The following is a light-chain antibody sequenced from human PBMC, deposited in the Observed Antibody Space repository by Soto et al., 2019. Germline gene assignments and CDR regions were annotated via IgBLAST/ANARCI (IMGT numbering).Light chain of an antibody. CDR3: QQLTSFPFT. CDR2: DVS. Sequence: DIQMTQSPSTLSASVGDRVTITCRASQTISSWLAWYQQKPGKAPKLLIYDVSSLESGVPSRFSGSGSGTEFTLTISSLLPEDFATYHCQQLTSFPFTFGQGTRLEIK. J-gene: IGKJ5*01. V-gene: IGKV1-5*01. CDR1: QTISSW.